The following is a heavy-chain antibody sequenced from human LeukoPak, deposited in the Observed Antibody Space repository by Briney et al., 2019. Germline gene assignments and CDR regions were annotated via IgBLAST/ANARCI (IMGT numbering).Heavy chain of an antibody. CDR2: INHSGST. CDR3: ARGGRDFDY. CDR1: GGSFSGYY. Sequence: SETLSLTCAVYGGSFSGYYWSWIRQPPGKGLEWIGEINHSGSTNYNPSLKSRVTISVDGSKNQFSLKLSSVTAADTAVYYCARGGRDFDYWGQGTLVTVSS. V-gene: IGHV4-34*01. J-gene: IGHJ4*02.